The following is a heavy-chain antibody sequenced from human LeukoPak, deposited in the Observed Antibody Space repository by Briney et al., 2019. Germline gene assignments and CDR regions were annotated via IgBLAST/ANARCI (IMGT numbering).Heavy chain of an antibody. CDR3: ARDPSYSGSYSYYFDY. Sequence: SETLSLTSTVSGGSISSGSYYWSWIRQPAGKGLEWIGRIYTSGSTNYNPSLKSRVTISVDTSKNQFSLKLSSVTAADTAVYYCARDPSYSGSYSYYFDYWGQGTLVTVSS. CDR2: IYTSGST. V-gene: IGHV4-61*02. J-gene: IGHJ4*02. D-gene: IGHD1-26*01. CDR1: GGSISSGSYY.